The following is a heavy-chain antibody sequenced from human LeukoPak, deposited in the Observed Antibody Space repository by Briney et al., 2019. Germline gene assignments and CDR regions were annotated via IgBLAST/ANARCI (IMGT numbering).Heavy chain of an antibody. D-gene: IGHD1-26*01. Sequence: GGSLRLSCAASGFTFSNYAMHWVRQAPGKGLEYVSAITSNGGSTYYADSVKGRFTISIDNSKNTLYLQMGSLRAEDMAVYYCAKGGGSSYYYYYMDVWGKGTTVTVSS. CDR2: ITSNGGST. CDR3: AKGGGSSYYYYYMDV. V-gene: IGHV3-64*02. CDR1: GFTFSNYA. J-gene: IGHJ6*03.